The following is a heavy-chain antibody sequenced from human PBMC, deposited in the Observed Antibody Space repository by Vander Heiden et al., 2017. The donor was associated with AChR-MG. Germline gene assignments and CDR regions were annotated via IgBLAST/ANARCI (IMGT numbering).Heavy chain of an antibody. Sequence: EVQLLESGGGLVQPGGSLRLSCAASGFPFSGDAMVWVRQAPGKGLEWVSAISGSGGSTYYADSVKGRFTISRDNSKNTLYLQMNSLRAEDTAVYYCAKDVLLWFGETHFDYWGQGTLVTVSS. CDR1: GFPFSGDA. V-gene: IGHV3-23*01. CDR3: AKDVLLWFGETHFDY. CDR2: ISGSGGST. D-gene: IGHD3-10*01. J-gene: IGHJ4*02.